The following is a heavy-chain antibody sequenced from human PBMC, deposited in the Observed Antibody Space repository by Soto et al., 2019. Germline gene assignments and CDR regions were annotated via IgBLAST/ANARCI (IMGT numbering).Heavy chain of an antibody. CDR3: ASSATTADYYYGMDV. Sequence: QVQLVQSGAEEKKPGASVKVSCKASGHTFTNYAMHWVRQAPGQRLEWMGWINAGNGNTKYSQKFQGRVTITRDTSASTAYMELSSLTSEDTAVYHCASSATTADYYYGMDVWGQGTTVTVSS. J-gene: IGHJ6*02. CDR2: INAGNGNT. V-gene: IGHV1-3*05. D-gene: IGHD1-26*01. CDR1: GHTFTNYA.